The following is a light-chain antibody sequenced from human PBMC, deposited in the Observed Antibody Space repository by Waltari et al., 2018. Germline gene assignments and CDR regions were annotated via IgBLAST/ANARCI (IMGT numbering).Light chain of an antibody. CDR3: QQADSFPLT. J-gene: IGKJ4*01. CDR2: SAS. V-gene: IGKV1-12*01. CDR1: QGINNW. Sequence: DIQMTQSPSSLSASVGDRVTMTCRASQGINNWLAWYQQIPGRAPKRLIYSASSLQSGVPSRFSGSGSGTNFTLTITSLQPEDFATYYCQQADSFPLTFGGGTKVEIK.